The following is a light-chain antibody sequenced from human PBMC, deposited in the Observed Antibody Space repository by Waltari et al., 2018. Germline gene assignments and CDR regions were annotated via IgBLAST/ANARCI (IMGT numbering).Light chain of an antibody. Sequence: SYELTHPPSVSVSPGQTARTTCSGDACPKQYAYWYQQKPGQAPVLVIYKDSERPSGIPERFSGSSSGTTVTLTISGVQAEDEADYYCQSADSSGTYVVFGGGTKLTVL. CDR3: QSADSSGTYVV. CDR2: KDS. CDR1: ACPKQY. V-gene: IGLV3-25*03. J-gene: IGLJ2*01.